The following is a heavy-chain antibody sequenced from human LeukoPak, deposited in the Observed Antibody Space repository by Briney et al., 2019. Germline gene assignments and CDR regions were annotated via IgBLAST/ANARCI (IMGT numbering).Heavy chain of an antibody. V-gene: IGHV3-21*01. CDR3: ARVIAAAGIDY. CDR2: ISSSSSYI. J-gene: IGHJ4*02. Sequence: GGSLRLSCAASGFTFSNYSMNWVRQAPGKGLEWVSSISSSSSYIYYADSVKGRFTISRDNAKNSLYLQMNSLRAEDTAVYYCARVIAAAGIDYWGQGTLVTVSS. D-gene: IGHD6-13*01. CDR1: GFTFSNYS.